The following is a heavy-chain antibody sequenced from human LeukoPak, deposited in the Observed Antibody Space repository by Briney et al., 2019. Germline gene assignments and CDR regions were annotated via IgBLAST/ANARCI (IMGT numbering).Heavy chain of an antibody. CDR3: ARVGDHRSPNYYYYYMDV. CDR1: GYTFTGYY. Sequence: ASVKVSCKASGYTFTGYYMHWVRQAPGQGLEWMGWINPNSGGTNYAQKFQGRVTMTRDTSISTAYMELSRLRSDDTAVYYCARVGDHRSPNYYYYYMDVWGKGTTVTVSS. J-gene: IGHJ6*03. V-gene: IGHV1-2*02. D-gene: IGHD3-16*01. CDR2: INPNSGGT.